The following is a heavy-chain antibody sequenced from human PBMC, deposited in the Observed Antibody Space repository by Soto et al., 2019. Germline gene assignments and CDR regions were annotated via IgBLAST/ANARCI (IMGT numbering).Heavy chain of an antibody. CDR2: ISYDGSIK. D-gene: IGHD3-10*01. J-gene: IGHJ4*02. CDR3: AREWTPSGALAY. V-gene: IGHV3-30-3*01. Sequence: QVQLVESGGGVVQPGRSLRLSCAASGFTFSSHSIQWVRQAPGKGLEWVAVISYDGSIKYYADSVKGRFTISRDNSKNTAYRKKNSQRPEDTAVFYWAREWTPSGALAYWARGTRFIV. CDR1: GFTFSSHS.